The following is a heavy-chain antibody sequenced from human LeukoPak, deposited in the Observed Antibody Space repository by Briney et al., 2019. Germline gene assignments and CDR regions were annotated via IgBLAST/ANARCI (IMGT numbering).Heavy chain of an antibody. D-gene: IGHD6-19*01. CDR2: IRNVGNDK. V-gene: IGHV3-30*02. CDR1: GFTFDCCG. CDR3: AKEIAVAGEHAFDI. J-gene: IGHJ3*02. Sequence: GGSLRLSCAASGFTFDCCGMHWVRQAPGKGLEWVAFIRNVGNDKYYADSVKGRFFISRDNSKNTLSLQMNSLRAEDTAVYYCAKEIAVAGEHAFDIWGQGTMVTVSS.